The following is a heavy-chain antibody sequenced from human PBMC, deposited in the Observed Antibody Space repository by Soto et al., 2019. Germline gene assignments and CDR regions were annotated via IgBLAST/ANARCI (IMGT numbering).Heavy chain of an antibody. CDR1: GCSISSGGYS. D-gene: IGHD5-12*01. V-gene: IGHV4-30-2*01. CDR3: AREKDTVDDAFDI. CDR2: IYHSGST. Sequence: TLSLTCAVAGCSISSGGYSWSWIRQPPGKGLEWIGYIYHSGSTYYNPSLKSRVTISVDRSKNQFSLKLSSVTAADTAVYYCAREKDTVDDAFDIWGQGTMVTVSS. J-gene: IGHJ3*02.